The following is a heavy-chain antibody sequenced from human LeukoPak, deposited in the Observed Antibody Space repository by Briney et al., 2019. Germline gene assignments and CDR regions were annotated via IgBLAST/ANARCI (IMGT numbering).Heavy chain of an antibody. Sequence: PGGSLRLSCIGSGFTFSTYWMHWVRQAPGKGRVWVSRINSGGSSTNYADSVKGRFTISRDNAKNTLYLQMDSLRAEDTAVYYCATLEGSGWSDFWGQGTLVTVSS. CDR1: GFTFSTYW. V-gene: IGHV3-74*01. CDR2: INSGGSST. D-gene: IGHD6-19*01. J-gene: IGHJ5*01. CDR3: ATLEGSGWSDF.